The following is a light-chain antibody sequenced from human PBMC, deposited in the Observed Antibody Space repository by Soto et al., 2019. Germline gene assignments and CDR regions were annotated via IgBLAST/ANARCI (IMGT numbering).Light chain of an antibody. V-gene: IGLV2-14*01. J-gene: IGLJ2*01. Sequence: QSALTQPASVSGSPGQSITISCTGTSSDVGGYNYVSWYQQHPGKAPKLMIYEVSNRPSGVSNRFSGSKSGNTASLTISGLQAEDEGDYYCSSYTSISTPVVFGGGTKVTVL. CDR2: EVS. CDR3: SSYTSISTPVV. CDR1: SSDVGGYNY.